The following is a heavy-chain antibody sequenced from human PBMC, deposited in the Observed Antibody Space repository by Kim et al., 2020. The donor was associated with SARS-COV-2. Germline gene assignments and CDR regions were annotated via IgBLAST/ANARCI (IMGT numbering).Heavy chain of an antibody. CDR1: GFTFSHDW. CDR2: INQDGSES. D-gene: IGHD3-10*02. Sequence: GGSLRLSCAASGFTFSHDWMTWVRQAPGKGLEWVANINQDGSESYYVDSVKGRFTMSRDNAKNSLYLQMNSLRVEDTAVYYCARSVFGDNYWGQGTLVSVSS. V-gene: IGHV3-7*01. CDR3: ARSVFGDNY. J-gene: IGHJ4*02.